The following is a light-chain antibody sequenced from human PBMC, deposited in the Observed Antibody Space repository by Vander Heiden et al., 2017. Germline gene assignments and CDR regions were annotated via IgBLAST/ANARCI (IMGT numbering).Light chain of an antibody. CDR1: QSISRY. Sequence: DIQMTQSPFSLSVSVGDRVTIICRACQSISRYLNWYQQRAGNAPKLLIYGASSLLSGVPSRFSGSGSGTDFTLTISSLQPEDFATYYCQQSYSTPRTFGQGTKLEIK. CDR3: QQSYSTPRT. CDR2: GAS. J-gene: IGKJ2*01. V-gene: IGKV1-39*01.